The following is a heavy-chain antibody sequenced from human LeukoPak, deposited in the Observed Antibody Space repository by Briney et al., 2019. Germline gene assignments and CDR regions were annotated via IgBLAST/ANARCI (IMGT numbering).Heavy chain of an antibody. D-gene: IGHD6-19*01. CDR1: GGSIRSSSYY. V-gene: IGHV4-39*01. Sequence: PSETLSLTCTVSGGSIRSSSYYWGWIRQPPGKGLEWIGSIYYSGSTNYNASLKSRGTISVDTSKNQFSLKLNSVTAADTAVYFCARQVVAVAGTGYFDYWGQGTLVTVSS. J-gene: IGHJ4*02. CDR3: ARQVVAVAGTGYFDY. CDR2: IYYSGST.